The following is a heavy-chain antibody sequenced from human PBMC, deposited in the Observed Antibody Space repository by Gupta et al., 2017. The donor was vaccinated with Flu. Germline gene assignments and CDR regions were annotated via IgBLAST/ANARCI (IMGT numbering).Heavy chain of an antibody. Sequence: QLQLQESGPGLVKPSETLSLTCTVSGGSISSSSYYWGWIRQPPGKGLEWIGSIYYSGSTYYNPSLKSRVTISVDTSKNQFSLKLSSVTAADTAVYYCARRGHELEEAHWGQGTLVTVSS. CDR3: ARRGHELEEAH. CDR1: GGSISSSSYY. J-gene: IGHJ4*02. V-gene: IGHV4-39*01. CDR2: IYYSGST. D-gene: IGHD1-1*01.